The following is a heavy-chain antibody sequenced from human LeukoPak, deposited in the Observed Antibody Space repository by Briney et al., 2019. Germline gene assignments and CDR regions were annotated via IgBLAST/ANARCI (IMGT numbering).Heavy chain of an antibody. D-gene: IGHD5-18*01. CDR3: AKDKYSPNINNWFDP. CDR1: GFTFSSYA. Sequence: VGSLRLSCVASGFTFSSYAMSWGRQAPGKGLEWVSAISGSGGSTYYADSVKGRFTISRDNSKNTLYLQMNSLGGEDTAVYYCAKDKYSPNINNWFDPWGQGTLVTVSS. CDR2: ISGSGGST. V-gene: IGHV3-23*01. J-gene: IGHJ5*02.